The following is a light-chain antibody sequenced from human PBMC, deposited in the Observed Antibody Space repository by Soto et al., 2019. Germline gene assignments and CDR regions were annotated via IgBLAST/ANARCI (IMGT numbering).Light chain of an antibody. CDR2: LNSDGSH. Sequence: QPVLTQSPSASASLGASVKLTCTLSSGHSNYAIAWHQQQPEKGPRYLMKLNSDGSHSKGDGIPDRFSGSSSGAERYLTISRLPSEDGADYYCQTWGTGTPWVFGGGTKLTVL. J-gene: IGLJ3*02. CDR1: SGHSNYA. CDR3: QTWGTGTPWV. V-gene: IGLV4-69*01.